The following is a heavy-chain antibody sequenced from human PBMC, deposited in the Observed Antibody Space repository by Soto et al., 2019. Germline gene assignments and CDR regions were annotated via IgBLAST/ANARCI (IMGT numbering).Heavy chain of an antibody. V-gene: IGHV3-30*18. CDR2: VSYDGTNK. CDR1: GFTFSSYG. Sequence: QVQLVESGGGVVQPGRSLRLSCAASGFTFSSYGMHWVRQAPGKRLEWVAVVSYDGTNKYYGDSVKGRFTISRDNSKNTLYLQMNILRAEDTDVYYCAKDIGSSSWYWSATLDYWGQGTLVTVSS. CDR3: AKDIGSSSWYWSATLDY. J-gene: IGHJ4*02. D-gene: IGHD6-13*01.